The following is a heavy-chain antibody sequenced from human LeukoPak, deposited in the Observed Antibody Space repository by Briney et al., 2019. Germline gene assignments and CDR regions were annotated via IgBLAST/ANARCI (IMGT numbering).Heavy chain of an antibody. CDR2: IGTAGDT. CDR3: ARGSMLVPYDY. D-gene: IGHD6-13*01. CDR1: GFTFSSYD. J-gene: IGHJ4*02. V-gene: IGHV3-13*01. Sequence: GGSLRLSFAASGFTFSSYDMHWVRQATGKGLEWVSAIGTAGDTYYPGSVKGRFTISRENAKNSLYLQMNSLRAGDTAVYYCARGSMLVPYDYWGQGTLVTVSS.